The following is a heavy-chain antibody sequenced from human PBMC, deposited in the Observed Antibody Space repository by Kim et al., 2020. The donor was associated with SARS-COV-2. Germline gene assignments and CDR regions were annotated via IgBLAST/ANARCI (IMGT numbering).Heavy chain of an antibody. V-gene: IGHV3-23*01. CDR1: GFTFSSYA. Sequence: WGSLRLSCAASGFTFSSYAMTWVRQAPGKGLEWVSSIGGGGGGTWFADSVKGRFTISRDNSKNTLYLQMNGLRAEDTTVYYCAKIVGPNPFDYWGQGTLVTVSS. J-gene: IGHJ4*02. D-gene: IGHD2-21*01. CDR3: AKIVGPNPFDY. CDR2: IGGGGGGT.